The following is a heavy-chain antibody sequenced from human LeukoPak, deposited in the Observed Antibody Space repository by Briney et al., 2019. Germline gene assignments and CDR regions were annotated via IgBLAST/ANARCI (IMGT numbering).Heavy chain of an antibody. D-gene: IGHD3-3*01. V-gene: IGHV3-23*01. J-gene: IGHJ6*02. CDR2: ISGSGGST. CDR3: AKSVLRFLEWFQNYGMDV. CDR1: GFTFSSYA. Sequence: GGSPRLSCAASGFTFSSYAMSWVRQAPGKGLEWVSAISGSGGSTYYADSVKGRFTISRDNSKNTLYLQMNSLRAEDTAVYYCAKSVLRFLEWFQNYGMDVWGQGTTVTVSS.